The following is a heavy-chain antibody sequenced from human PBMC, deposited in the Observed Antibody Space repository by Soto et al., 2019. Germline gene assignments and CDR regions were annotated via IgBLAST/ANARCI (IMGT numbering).Heavy chain of an antibody. CDR2: IIPIFGAA. J-gene: IGHJ2*01. CDR1: GGTFSSYA. Sequence: SVKVSCKASGGTFSSYAISWVRQAPGQGLEWMGGIIPIFGAANYAQKFQVRVTITADESTSTAYMELSSLRSEDTAVYYCARDLRAGYSSGWYSGSSWYFDLWGRGTLVTVSS. CDR3: ARDLRAGYSSGWYSGSSWYFDL. D-gene: IGHD6-19*01. V-gene: IGHV1-69*13.